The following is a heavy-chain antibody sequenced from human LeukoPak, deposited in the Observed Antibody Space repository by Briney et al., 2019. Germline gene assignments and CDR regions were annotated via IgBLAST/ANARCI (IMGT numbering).Heavy chain of an antibody. CDR3: AADRQEGGSGSYWFDP. CDR2: VYYSGST. Sequence: PSETLSLTCTVSDGSITTYCWSWIRQSTGKGLEWIGNVYYSGSTTYNPSLKNRVTISVDTSKNQFSLKLTSVTAADTAIYYCAADRQEGGSGSYWFDPWGQGTLVTVAS. D-gene: IGHD3-10*01. CDR1: DGSITTYC. J-gene: IGHJ5*02. V-gene: IGHV4-59*03.